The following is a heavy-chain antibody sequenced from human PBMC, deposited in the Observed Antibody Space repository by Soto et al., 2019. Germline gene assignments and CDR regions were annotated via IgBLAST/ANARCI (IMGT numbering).Heavy chain of an antibody. CDR1: GGSISSGGYY. J-gene: IGHJ4*02. V-gene: IGHV4-31*03. D-gene: IGHD1-26*01. CDR2: IYYRGST. CDR3: ARWVGATSFDH. Sequence: QVQLQESGPGLVKPSQTLSLTCTVSGGSISSGGYYWSWIRQHPGKGLEWIGYIYYRGSTYYNPSLNSRVTISLDTSQNQFSLKLSSVTAADTAVYYCARWVGATSFDHWGKGTLVTVSS.